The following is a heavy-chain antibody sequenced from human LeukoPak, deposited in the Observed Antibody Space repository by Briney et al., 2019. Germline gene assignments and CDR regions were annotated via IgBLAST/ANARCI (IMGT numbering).Heavy chain of an antibody. CDR2: IYYSGST. CDR1: GGSISSSSYY. V-gene: IGHV4-39*02. J-gene: IGHJ6*03. Sequence: KPSETLSLTCTVSGGSISSSSYYWGWIRQPPGKGLEWIGSIYYSGSTYYNPSLKSRVTISVDTSKNQFSLKLSSVTAADTAVYYCARDCSGWHSYYYYYYMDVWGKGTTVTISS. CDR3: ARDCSGWHSYYYYYYMDV. D-gene: IGHD6-19*01.